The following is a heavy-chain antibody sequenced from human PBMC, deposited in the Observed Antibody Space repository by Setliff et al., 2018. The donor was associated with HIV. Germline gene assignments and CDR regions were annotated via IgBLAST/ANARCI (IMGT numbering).Heavy chain of an antibody. CDR2: ISFSGTDT. V-gene: IGHV3-23*01. CDR3: ARRAYCSSTTCFDN. D-gene: IGHD2-2*01. J-gene: IGHJ4*02. CDR1: GFTFGNYA. Sequence: PGGSLRLSCAASGFTFGNYAMLWVRQAPGKGLEYVSSISFSGTDTFYGDSVKGRFTISRDTSKNTLYLQMNSLRAEDTAVYYCARRAYCSSTTCFDNWGQGTLVTVSS.